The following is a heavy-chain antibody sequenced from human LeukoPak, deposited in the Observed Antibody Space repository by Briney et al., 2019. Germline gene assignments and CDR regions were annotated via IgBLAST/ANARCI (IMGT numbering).Heavy chain of an antibody. CDR2: ISGSGDNT. CDR1: GFTFSSYA. V-gene: IGHV3-23*01. D-gene: IGHD2-2*01. J-gene: IGHJ6*03. CDR3: AKESVDARGYMDV. Sequence: GGSLRLSCAASGFTFSSYAMTWVRQAPGKGLEWVSSISGSGDNTCYVDSLKGRFTISRDNSGNTLYLQMNSLRAEDTAIYYCAKESVDARGYMDVWGKGTTVTVSS.